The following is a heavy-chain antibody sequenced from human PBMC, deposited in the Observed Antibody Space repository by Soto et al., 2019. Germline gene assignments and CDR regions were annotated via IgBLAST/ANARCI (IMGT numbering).Heavy chain of an antibody. CDR1: GFTFSSYA. J-gene: IGHJ6*02. CDR2: ISGSGGST. V-gene: IGHV3-23*01. Sequence: QPGGSLRLSCAASGFTFSSYAMSWVRQAPGKGLEWVSAISGSGGSTYYADSVKGRFTISRDNSKNTLYLQMNSLRAEDTAVYYCAKDEPQETAIELWYDGYNYYYGMDVWGQGTTVTVSS. CDR3: AKDEPQETAIELWYDGYNYYYGMDV. D-gene: IGHD5-18*01.